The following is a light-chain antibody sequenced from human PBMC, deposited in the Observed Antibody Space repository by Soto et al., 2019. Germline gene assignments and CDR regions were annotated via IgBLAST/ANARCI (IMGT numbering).Light chain of an antibody. Sequence: QSALTQPASVSGSPGQSITISCTGTSSDFGAYNSVSWYRQHPGKAPKVMIYDVTNRPSGVSSRFSGSKSGNTASLTISGLQADDEADYYCCSYTTSNTLVFGTGTKLTVL. V-gene: IGLV2-14*01. CDR3: CSYTTSNTLV. J-gene: IGLJ1*01. CDR2: DVT. CDR1: SSDFGAYNS.